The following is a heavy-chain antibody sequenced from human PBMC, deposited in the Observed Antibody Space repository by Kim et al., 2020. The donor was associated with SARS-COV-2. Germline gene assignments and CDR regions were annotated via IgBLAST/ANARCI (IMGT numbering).Heavy chain of an antibody. CDR3: AREYYFGSGEAFDI. D-gene: IGHD3-10*01. CDR2: INPNSGGT. V-gene: IGHV1-2*05. J-gene: IGHJ3*02. Sequence: ASVKVSCKASGYTFTDYYIHWVRQAPGQGLEWMGRINPNSGGTNYEQKFQGRVTMTRDTSISTAYMELSSLRSDDTVVLYCAREYYFGSGEAFDIWGQGTMVTVSS. CDR1: GYTFTDYY.